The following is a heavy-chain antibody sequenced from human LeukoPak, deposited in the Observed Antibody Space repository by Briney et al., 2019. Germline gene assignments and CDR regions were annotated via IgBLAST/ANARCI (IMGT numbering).Heavy chain of an antibody. J-gene: IGHJ4*02. V-gene: IGHV5-51*01. Sequence: GESLKISCKGSGYSFTDYWIAWVRQMPGKGLELMGIIYPDDSDTRYSPSFQGQVTISADKSISTAYLQWSSLKASDTAMYYCARRQGGEQQLAFDYWGQGTLVTVSS. CDR1: GYSFTDYW. CDR3: ARRQGGEQQLAFDY. D-gene: IGHD6-13*01. CDR2: IYPDDSDT.